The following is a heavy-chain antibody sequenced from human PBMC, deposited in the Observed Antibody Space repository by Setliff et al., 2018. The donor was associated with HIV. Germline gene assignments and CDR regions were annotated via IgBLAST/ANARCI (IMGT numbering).Heavy chain of an antibody. Sequence: ASETLSLTCTVSGGSISSSSYYWGWIRQPPGKGLEWIGSIYYSGSTYYNPSLKSRVTISVDTSKNQFSLKLSSVTAADTAVYYCARDRHSSGLGSYGPWGPGILVTVSS. CDR1: GGSISSSSYY. V-gene: IGHV4-39*02. CDR3: ARDRHSSGLGSYGP. CDR2: IYYSGST. J-gene: IGHJ5*02. D-gene: IGHD3-10*01.